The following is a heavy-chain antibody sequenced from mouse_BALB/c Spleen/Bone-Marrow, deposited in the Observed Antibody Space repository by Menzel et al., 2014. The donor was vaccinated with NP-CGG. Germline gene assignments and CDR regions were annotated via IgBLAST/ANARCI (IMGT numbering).Heavy chain of an antibody. CDR2: INPDSSTI. V-gene: IGHV4-1*02. CDR1: GFDFSRYW. J-gene: IGHJ3*01. CDR3: ARLYYYGHFTY. D-gene: IGHD1-1*01. Sequence: EVKLMESGGGLVQPGGSLKLSCAASGFDFSRYWMSWVRQAPGKGLEWIGEINPDSSTINYTPSLKDKFIISRDNAKNXLYLQMSKVRSEDTALYYCARLYYYGHFTYWGQGTLVTVSA.